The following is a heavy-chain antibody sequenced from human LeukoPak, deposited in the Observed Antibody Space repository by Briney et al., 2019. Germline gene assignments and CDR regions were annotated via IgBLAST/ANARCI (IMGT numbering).Heavy chain of an antibody. J-gene: IGHJ3*02. CDR1: GFAFSTYD. D-gene: IGHD6-6*01. Sequence: PGGSLRLSCAASGFAFSTYDMHWVRQATGEGLEWVSAIGVAGDTYYPGSVKGRFTISRENAKNSLYLQINSLRAGDTAVYYCARGFVHAFDIWGQGTMVTVSS. CDR2: IGVAGDT. V-gene: IGHV3-13*04. CDR3: ARGFVHAFDI.